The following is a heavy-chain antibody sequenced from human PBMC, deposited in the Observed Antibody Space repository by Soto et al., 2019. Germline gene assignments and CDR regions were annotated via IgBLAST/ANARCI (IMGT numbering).Heavy chain of an antibody. J-gene: IGHJ4*02. Sequence: QLQLQESGSGLVKPSQTLSLTCAVSGGSISSGGYSWSWIRQPPGKGLEWIGYIYHSGSTYYNPSLKSRVTISVDRSKNQFALKVSSVTAADTAVYYCAAWVGLPRYYWGQGTLVTVSS. CDR3: AAWVGLPRYY. CDR2: IYHSGST. V-gene: IGHV4-30-2*01. CDR1: GGSISSGGYS. D-gene: IGHD5-12*01.